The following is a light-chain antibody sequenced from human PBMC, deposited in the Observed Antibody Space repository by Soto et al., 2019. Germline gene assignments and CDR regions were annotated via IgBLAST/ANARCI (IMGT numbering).Light chain of an antibody. J-gene: IGKJ1*01. V-gene: IGKV3-20*01. CDR3: QHYGSSPRT. CDR1: QSVSSSY. CDR2: GAS. Sequence: EIVLTQSPGTLSLSPGERATLSCRASQSVSSSYLAWYQQKPGQAPRLLIYGASSRATGIPDRFSGSGYGTDFTLTISRLEPEEFAVYYCQHYGSSPRTFGQGPKVEIK.